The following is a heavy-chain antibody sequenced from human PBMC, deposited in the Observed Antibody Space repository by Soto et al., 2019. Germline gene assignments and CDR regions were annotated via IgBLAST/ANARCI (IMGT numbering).Heavy chain of an antibody. D-gene: IGHD2-15*01. CDR2: IIPILGIA. V-gene: IGHV1-69*02. CDR3: ANSLLFVGHGYMNI. J-gene: IGHJ6*03. Sequence: SVKVSSKASGGTFSSYTISWVRHSPGQGLEWKGRIIPILGIANYALKFQDRVTITADRSTRTAYMELRSLRPEDTAVHYRANSLLFVGHGYMNIWGRGTTVTV. CDR1: GGTFSSYT.